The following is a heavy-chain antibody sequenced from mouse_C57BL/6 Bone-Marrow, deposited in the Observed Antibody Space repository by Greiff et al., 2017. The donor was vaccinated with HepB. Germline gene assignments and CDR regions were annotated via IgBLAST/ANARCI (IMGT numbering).Heavy chain of an antibody. V-gene: IGHV2-9-1*01. J-gene: IGHJ2*01. D-gene: IGHD4-1*01. Sequence: VMLVESGPGLVAPSQSLSITCTVSGFSFTSYAISWVRQPPGKGLEWLGGIWTGGGTNYNSALKSRLSISKDNSKSQVFLKMNSLQTDDTARYYCARTGLGYFDYWGQGTTLTVSS. CDR3: ARTGLGYFDY. CDR1: GFSFTSYA. CDR2: IWTGGGT.